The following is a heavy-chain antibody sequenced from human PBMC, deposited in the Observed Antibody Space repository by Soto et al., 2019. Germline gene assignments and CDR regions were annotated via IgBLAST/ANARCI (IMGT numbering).Heavy chain of an antibody. J-gene: IGHJ6*02. V-gene: IGHV5-10-1*01. CDR2: IDPSDSYA. Sequence: PGESLKISCKGSGYSFTSYWISWVRQMPGKGLEWMGRIDPSDSYANYSPPFQGHVTISADKSISTAYLQWSSLKASDTAMYYCARGGYYYDSSGFMDVWGQGTTVTVSS. CDR3: ARGGYYYDSSGFMDV. CDR1: GYSFTSYW. D-gene: IGHD3-22*01.